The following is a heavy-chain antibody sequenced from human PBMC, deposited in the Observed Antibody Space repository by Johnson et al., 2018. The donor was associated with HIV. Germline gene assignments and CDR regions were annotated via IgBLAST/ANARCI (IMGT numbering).Heavy chain of an antibody. CDR2: ISYDGSNK. D-gene: IGHD1-26*01. V-gene: IGHV3-30-3*01. CDR1: GFTFSSYA. CDR3: ARGFGVREDAFDI. Sequence: QVQLVESGGGVVQPGRSLRLSCAASGFTFSSYAMHWVRQAPGKGLEWVAVISYDGSNKYYADSVKGRFTISRDNSKNTLFLQMNRLRAEDTAVYYCARGFGVREDAFDIWGQGTMVTVSS. J-gene: IGHJ3*02.